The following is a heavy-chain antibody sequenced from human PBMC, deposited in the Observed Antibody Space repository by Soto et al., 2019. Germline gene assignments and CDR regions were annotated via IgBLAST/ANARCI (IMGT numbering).Heavy chain of an antibody. V-gene: IGHV4-30-4*01. D-gene: IGHD6-6*01. CDR1: GGSISSGDYY. J-gene: IGHJ6*02. CDR3: ARAAGKQLARFYYYYGMDV. Sequence: TSETLSLTCTVSGGSISSGDYYWSWIRQPPGKGLERIGYIYYSGSTYYNPSLKSRVTISVDTSKNQFSLKLSSVTAADTAVYYCARAAGKQLARFYYYYGMDVWGQGTTVTVSS. CDR2: IYYSGST.